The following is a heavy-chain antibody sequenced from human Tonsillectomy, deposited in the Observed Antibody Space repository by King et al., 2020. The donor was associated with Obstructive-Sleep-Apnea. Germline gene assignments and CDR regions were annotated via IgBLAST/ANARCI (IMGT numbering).Heavy chain of an antibody. D-gene: IGHD3-16*01. CDR2: IFHSGST. J-gene: IGHJ4*02. Sequence: QLQESGPGLVKPSVTLSLTCAVSGGSISSNNWWNLVRQPPGKGLEWIGEIFHSGSTNYNPSLKSRVTLSIDKSKNHFSLMLSSVTAADTAVYYCARGGGYFFDYWGQGALFTVSS. CDR1: GGSISSNNW. CDR3: ARGGGYFFDY. V-gene: IGHV4-4*02.